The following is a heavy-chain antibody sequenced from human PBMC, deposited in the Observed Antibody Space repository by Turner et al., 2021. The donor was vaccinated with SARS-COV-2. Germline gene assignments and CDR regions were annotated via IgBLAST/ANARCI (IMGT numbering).Heavy chain of an antibody. Sequence: QVQLVQSGAEVKTPGASVKVYCKASGYPFTSYDINWVRQATGQVPEWVGYMNAGSGDTGHARRFQGRVTLTRDTSINTAYMELSGLSFEDTAIYYCARYDYRLRQGFDVWGQGTKVIVSS. CDR2: MNAGSGDT. V-gene: IGHV1-8*01. CDR3: ARYDYRLRQGFDV. D-gene: IGHD1-1*01. J-gene: IGHJ3*01. CDR1: GYPFTSYD.